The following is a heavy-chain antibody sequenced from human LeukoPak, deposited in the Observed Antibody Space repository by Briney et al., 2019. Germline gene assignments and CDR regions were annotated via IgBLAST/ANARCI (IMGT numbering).Heavy chain of an antibody. Sequence: GGSLRLSCAASGFTVSSNYMSWVRQAPGKGLEWVSIIYSGGSTYYADSVQGRFTISRDNAENSLYLQMNSLRAEDTAVYYCARDSIQLWPNAIDFWGQGTLVTVSS. V-gene: IGHV3-53*01. CDR2: IYSGGST. D-gene: IGHD1-1*01. CDR1: GFTVSSNY. CDR3: ARDSIQLWPNAIDF. J-gene: IGHJ4*02.